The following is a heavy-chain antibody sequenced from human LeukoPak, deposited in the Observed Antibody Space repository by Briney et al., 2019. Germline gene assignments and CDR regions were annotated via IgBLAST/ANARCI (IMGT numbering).Heavy chain of an antibody. V-gene: IGHV3-23*01. D-gene: IGHD2-2*01. CDR2: IRASGGST. CDR3: AKSSSNYPYYFDF. Sequence: GGSLRLSCAASGFTFSTYAMSWVRQAPGKGLEWVSAIRASGGSTYYADSVKGRSTISRDNSKNTLYLQMNSLRAEDTALYYCAKSSSNYPYYFDFWGQGTLVTVSS. CDR1: GFTFSTYA. J-gene: IGHJ4*02.